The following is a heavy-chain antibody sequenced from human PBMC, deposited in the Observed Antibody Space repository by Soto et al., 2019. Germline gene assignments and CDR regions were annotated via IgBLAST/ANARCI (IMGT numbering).Heavy chain of an antibody. CDR1: GGSISSGDYY. CDR2: IYYSGST. Sequence: SETLSLTCTVSGGSISSGDYYWSWIRQPPGKGLEWIGYIYYSGSTYYNPSLKSRVTISVDTSKNQFSLTLTSVTAADMAVYYCARHSVTYYDFDYWGQGTLVTVSS. CDR3: ARHSVTYYDFDY. D-gene: IGHD1-26*01. J-gene: IGHJ4*02. V-gene: IGHV4-30-4*01.